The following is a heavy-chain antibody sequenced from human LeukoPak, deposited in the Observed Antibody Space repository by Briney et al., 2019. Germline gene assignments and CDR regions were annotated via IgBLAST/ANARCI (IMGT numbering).Heavy chain of an antibody. CDR3: AKGRGNWNDYFDY. Sequence: GGSLRLSCAASGFTFSNYAMSWVRQAPGKGLEWVSGISGSGGSTYYADSVKGRFTISRDNSKNTLYLQMNSLRAEDTAVYYCAKGRGNWNDYFDYWGQGTLVTVSS. D-gene: IGHD1-20*01. CDR2: ISGSGGST. V-gene: IGHV3-23*01. J-gene: IGHJ4*02. CDR1: GFTFSNYA.